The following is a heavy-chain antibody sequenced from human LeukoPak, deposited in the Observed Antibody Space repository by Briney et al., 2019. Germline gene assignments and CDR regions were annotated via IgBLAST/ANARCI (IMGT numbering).Heavy chain of an antibody. CDR1: GGTFILSL. Sequence: ASVTVSCMSYGGTFILSLIHGVAHAPGQGREWLGTINPKGEIISYDQRFQGRVTLPETTSTSTFYMELSSLTSDDTAVYFCARPAYCDGTNCGYWLDPWGPGTLVTVSS. CDR3: ARPAYCDGTNCGYWLDP. J-gene: IGHJ5*02. CDR2: INPKGEII. D-gene: IGHD2-21*01. V-gene: IGHV1-46*01.